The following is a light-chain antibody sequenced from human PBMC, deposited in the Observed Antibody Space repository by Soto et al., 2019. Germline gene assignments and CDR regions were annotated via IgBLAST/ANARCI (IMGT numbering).Light chain of an antibody. CDR1: QSVSSSY. Sequence: EIVMTQSPGTLSLSPGERATLSCRASQSVSSSYLAWYQQKPGQAPTLLIYGASSRATGIPDRFSGSGSGTDFTRTISRLEPEDFAVYYCQQYGSSPTFGQGTKVEIK. V-gene: IGKV3-20*01. CDR2: GAS. J-gene: IGKJ1*01. CDR3: QQYGSSPT.